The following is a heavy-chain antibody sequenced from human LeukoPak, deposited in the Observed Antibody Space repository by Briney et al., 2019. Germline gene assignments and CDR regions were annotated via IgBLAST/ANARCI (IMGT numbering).Heavy chain of an antibody. V-gene: IGHV3-7*04. J-gene: IGHJ4*01. CDR2: IRPDGSEK. CDR1: GFTFTDYW. D-gene: IGHD6-13*01. Sequence: PGGSLRLSCAVTGFTFTDYWMNWVRQAPGKGLEGVASIRPDGSEKSYVDSVKGRFTICRDNANNLLSFQVNSMRVEDTAVHYCAKDGTAAGLYFDLWGQGTLDTVSS. CDR3: AKDGTAAGLYFDL.